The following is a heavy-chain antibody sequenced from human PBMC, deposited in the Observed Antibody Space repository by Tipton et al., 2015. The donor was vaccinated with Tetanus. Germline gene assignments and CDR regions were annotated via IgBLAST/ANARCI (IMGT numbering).Heavy chain of an antibody. CDR1: GGSFSGYL. Sequence: GLVKPSKTLSLTCSVSGGSFSGYLWSWVRQPSGKGLEWIGEINHSGTTNYNPSLKSRVTISVDTSKNQFSLKLRSVTAADTAVYFCARTPDYYYGMDVWGQGTTVTVSS. CDR3: ARTPDYYYGMDV. V-gene: IGHV4-34*01. J-gene: IGHJ6*02. CDR2: INHSGTT.